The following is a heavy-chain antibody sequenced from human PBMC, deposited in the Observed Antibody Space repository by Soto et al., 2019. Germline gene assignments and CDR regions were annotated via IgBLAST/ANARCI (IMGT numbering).Heavy chain of an antibody. CDR3: ARDVYGSGNYYVPY. CDR1: GGSTATDF. J-gene: IGHJ4*02. CDR2: VYATGTT. D-gene: IGHD3-10*01. V-gene: IGHV4-4*07. Sequence: VQLQESGPGLVKPSETLSLTCTVSGGSTATDFWSWIRQSAGEGLEWIGRVYATGTTNYNPSLKSRVTMSVDTSKNQFSLKVTSVTAADTAVYFCARDVYGSGNYYVPYWGQGILVTVSS.